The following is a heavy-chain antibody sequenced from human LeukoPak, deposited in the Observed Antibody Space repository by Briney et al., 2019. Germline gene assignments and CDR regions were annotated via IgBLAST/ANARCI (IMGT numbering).Heavy chain of an antibody. J-gene: IGHJ4*02. Sequence: GSLRLSCAASGFTFSSYAMSWVRQAPGKGLEWVSGFSGSGGSTYYADSVKGRFTISRDNFKNTLYLQMNSLRAEDTAVYYCAKAGSSSWCYFDYWGQGTLVTVSS. CDR1: GFTFSSYA. CDR3: AKAGSSSWCYFDY. D-gene: IGHD6-13*01. V-gene: IGHV3-23*01. CDR2: FSGSGGST.